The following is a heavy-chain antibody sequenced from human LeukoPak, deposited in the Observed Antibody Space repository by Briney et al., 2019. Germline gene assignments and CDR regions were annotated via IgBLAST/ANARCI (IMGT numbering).Heavy chain of an antibody. J-gene: IGHJ5*02. CDR3: AKGSGDNSVYVS. CDR2: TSGSGGST. Sequence: GSLRLSCAASGFTFSSYAMSWVRQAPGRGLEWVSFTSGSGGSTYHADSVKGRFTISRDNSRNTLYLQVNSLRPEDTAVYYCAKGSGDNSVYVSLGQGTLVTVSS. CDR1: GFTFSSYA. V-gene: IGHV3-23*01. D-gene: IGHD4-23*01.